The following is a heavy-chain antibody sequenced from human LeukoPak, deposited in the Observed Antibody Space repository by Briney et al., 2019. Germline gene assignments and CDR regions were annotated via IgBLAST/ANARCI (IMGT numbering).Heavy chain of an antibody. Sequence: SETLSLTCAVYGRSFSDFYWSWIRQPPGKGLEWIGEINHSGSTNYNPSLKSRVTISVDTSKNQFSLKLSSVTAADTAVYYCARDEGRGGTSFVYYYYMDVWGKGTTVTISS. CDR3: ARDEGRGGTSFVYYYYMDV. D-gene: IGHD3-3*01. CDR2: INHSGST. CDR1: GRSFSDFY. J-gene: IGHJ6*03. V-gene: IGHV4-34*01.